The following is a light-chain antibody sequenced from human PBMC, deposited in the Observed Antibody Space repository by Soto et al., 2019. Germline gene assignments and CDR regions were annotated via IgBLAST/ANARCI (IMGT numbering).Light chain of an antibody. CDR2: GAS. Sequence: EIAMTQSPATLSVSPGERATLSCRASQSVSSNLAWYQQKPGQAPRLLIYGASTRATGIPARFSGSGSETEFTLTISSLQSEDFAVYYCQQYNNRWTFGQGTKVDI. CDR3: QQYNNRWT. V-gene: IGKV3-15*01. J-gene: IGKJ1*01. CDR1: QSVSSN.